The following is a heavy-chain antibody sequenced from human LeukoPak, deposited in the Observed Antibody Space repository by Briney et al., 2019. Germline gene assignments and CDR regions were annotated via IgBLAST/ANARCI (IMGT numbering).Heavy chain of an antibody. CDR1: GGSLSSYY. CDR3: ARSEDIVVVPAKYYMDV. CDR2: IYTSEST. J-gene: IGHJ6*03. Sequence: SETLSLTCTVSGGSLSSYYWSWIRQPPGKGLEWIGRIYTSESTNYNPSLKSRVTMSVDTSKNQFSLKLSSVTAADTAVYYCARSEDIVVVPAKYYMDVWGKGTTVTVSS. V-gene: IGHV4-4*07. D-gene: IGHD2-2*01.